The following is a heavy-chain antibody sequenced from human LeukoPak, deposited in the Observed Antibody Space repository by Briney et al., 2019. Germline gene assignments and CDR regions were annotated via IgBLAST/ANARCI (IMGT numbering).Heavy chain of an antibody. J-gene: IGHJ2*01. CDR3: AKDYTAASWYFDL. CDR1: GFSVSGIH. D-gene: IGHD5-18*01. CDR2: ISWNSGSI. V-gene: IGHV3-9*01. Sequence: GGSLRLSCVASGFSVSGIHMNWVRQAPGKGLEWVSGISWNSGSIGYADSVKGRFTISRDNAKNSLYLQMNSLRAEDTALYYCAKDYTAASWYFDLWGRGTLVTVSS.